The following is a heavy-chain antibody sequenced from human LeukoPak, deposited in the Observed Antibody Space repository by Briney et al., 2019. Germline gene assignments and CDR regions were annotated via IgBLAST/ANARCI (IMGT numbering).Heavy chain of an antibody. V-gene: IGHV5-51*01. J-gene: IGHJ4*02. Sequence: GESLKISCKGSGYSFTSYWIGWVRQMPGKGLEWMGIIYPGDSDTRYSPSFQGQVTISADKSISTAYLQWSSLKASDTAMYYCARGGGRYFDWLLARRYFDYWGQGTLVTVSS. CDR3: ARGGGRYFDWLLARRYFDY. D-gene: IGHD3-9*01. CDR1: GYSFTSYW. CDR2: IYPGDSDT.